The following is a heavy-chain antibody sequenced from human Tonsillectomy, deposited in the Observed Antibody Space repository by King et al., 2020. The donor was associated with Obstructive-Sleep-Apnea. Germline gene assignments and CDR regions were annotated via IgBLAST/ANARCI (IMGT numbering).Heavy chain of an antibody. CDR2: IYPADSET. Sequence: QLVQSGAEVKKPRESLRISCKGSGYSFTNYWIGWVRQMPGQGLEWMGIIYPADSETRYSPSFQGQVTISADKSISTAYLQWSSLKASDTAMYFCARLPYYDILTGHLWGQGTLVTVSS. V-gene: IGHV5-51*01. J-gene: IGHJ4*02. D-gene: IGHD3-9*01. CDR1: GYSFTNYW. CDR3: ARLPYYDILTGHL.